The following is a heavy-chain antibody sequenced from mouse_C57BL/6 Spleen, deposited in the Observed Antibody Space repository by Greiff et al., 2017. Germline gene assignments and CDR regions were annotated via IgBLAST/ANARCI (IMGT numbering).Heavy chain of an antibody. CDR1: GYPFTDYE. V-gene: IGHV1-15*01. D-gene: IGHD1-3*01. CDR2: IDPETGGT. CDR3: TKAQDYCDY. J-gene: IGHJ2*01. Sequence: VQLQQSGAELVRPGASVTLSCKASGYPFTDYEMHWVKQTPVHGLEWIGAIDPETGGTAYNQKFKGKAILTADKSSSTAYMELRSLTSEDSAVYYCTKAQDYCDYWGQGTTLTVSS.